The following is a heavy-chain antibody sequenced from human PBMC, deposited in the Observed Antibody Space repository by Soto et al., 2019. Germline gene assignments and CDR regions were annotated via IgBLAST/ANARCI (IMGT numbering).Heavy chain of an antibody. J-gene: IGHJ6*02. V-gene: IGHV1-69*01. Sequence: QVPLVQSGAEVKKPGSSVKVSCKASGGTFSSDAISWVRQAPGQGLEWMGGFIPMFNRPHSARKFQGRVTITADESTRTAYMDLSSLRSEATAVYYCARGQFHHVSNYYYALDVWGQGTTVTVSS. CDR1: GGTFSSDA. CDR2: FIPMFNRP. CDR3: ARGQFHHVSNYYYALDV.